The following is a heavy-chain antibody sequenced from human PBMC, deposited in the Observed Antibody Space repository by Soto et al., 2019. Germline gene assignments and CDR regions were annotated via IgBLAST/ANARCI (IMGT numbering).Heavy chain of an antibody. CDR2: IWYDGNRK. Sequence: PGGSLRLACAASGFTFSSYGMHWVRQAPGKGLEWVSVIWYDGNRKYYADSVKGRFSISRDNSNNTLYLQMDSLRADDTAVYYCARGGSIAATLDYLGQGALVTGSS. CDR3: ARGGSIAATLDY. CDR1: GFTFSSYG. D-gene: IGHD6-13*01. J-gene: IGHJ4*02. V-gene: IGHV3-33*01.